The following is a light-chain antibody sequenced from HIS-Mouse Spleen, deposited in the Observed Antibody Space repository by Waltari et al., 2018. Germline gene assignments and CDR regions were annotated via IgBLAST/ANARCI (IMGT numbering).Light chain of an antibody. V-gene: IGKV4-1*01. CDR1: QSVLYSSNNKNY. J-gene: IGKJ1*01. Sequence: DIVMTQSPDSLAVSLGERATINCKSSQSVLYSSNNKNYLAWYQQKPGQPPKRLIYWASTREYGVPDRFSGSGSGTDFALTISSLQAEDVAVYYCQQSYSPPWTFGQGTKVEIK. CDR2: WAS. CDR3: QQSYSPPWT.